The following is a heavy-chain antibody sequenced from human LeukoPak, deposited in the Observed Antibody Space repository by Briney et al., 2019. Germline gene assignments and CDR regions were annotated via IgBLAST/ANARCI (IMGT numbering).Heavy chain of an antibody. CDR2: IYYSGST. V-gene: IGHV4-39*01. CDR1: GGSISSSSYY. D-gene: IGHD4-11*01. J-gene: IGHJ4*02. Sequence: RSSETLSLTCTVSGGSISSSSYYWGWIRQPPGKGLEWIGSIYYSGSTYYNPSLKSRVTISVDTSKNQFSLKLSSVTAADTAVYYCARHRPYSNPFDYWGQGTLVTVSS. CDR3: ARHRPYSNPFDY.